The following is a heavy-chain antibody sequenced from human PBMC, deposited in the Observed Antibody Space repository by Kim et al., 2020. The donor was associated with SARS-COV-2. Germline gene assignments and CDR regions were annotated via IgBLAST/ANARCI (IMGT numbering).Heavy chain of an antibody. J-gene: IGHJ6*03. CDR1: GYTFTSYD. Sequence: ASVKVSCKASGYTFTSYDINWVRQATGQGLEWMGWMNPNSGNTGYAQKFQGRVTMTRNTSISTAYMELSSLRSEGTAVYYCARLGWGYNSCWFGYYYYMDVWGTGTTVTVSS. V-gene: IGHV1-8*01. CDR3: ARLGWGYNSCWFGYYYYMDV. CDR2: MNPNSGNT. D-gene: IGHD6-13*01.